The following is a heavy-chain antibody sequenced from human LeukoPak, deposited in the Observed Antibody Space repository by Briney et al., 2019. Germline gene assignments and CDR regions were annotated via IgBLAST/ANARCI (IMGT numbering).Heavy chain of an antibody. CDR2: ISSSGSNI. Sequence: GGSLRLSCAASGFTFHNYEMHWVRQAPGKGLEWVSYISSSGSNIYYADSVKGRFTISRDNAKNSLYLQMNSLRAEDTAVYYCAKDRIVGRSRYFDYWGQGTLVTVSS. D-gene: IGHD1-26*01. V-gene: IGHV3-48*03. CDR3: AKDRIVGRSRYFDY. CDR1: GFTFHNYE. J-gene: IGHJ4*02.